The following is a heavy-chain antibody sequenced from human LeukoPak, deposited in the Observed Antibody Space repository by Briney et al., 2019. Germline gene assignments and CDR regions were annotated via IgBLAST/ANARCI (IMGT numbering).Heavy chain of an antibody. CDR2: IYSGGST. V-gene: IGHV3-66*01. CDR1: GFTVSSNY. D-gene: IGHD3-22*01. CDR3: AKDQASDYYDSSGYPLHFDY. Sequence: PGGSLRLSCAASGFTVSSNYMSWVRQAPGKGLEWVSVIYSGGSTYYADSVKGRFTISRDNSKNTLYLQMYSLRAEDTAVHFCAKDQASDYYDSSGYPLHFDYWGQGTLVTVSS. J-gene: IGHJ4*02.